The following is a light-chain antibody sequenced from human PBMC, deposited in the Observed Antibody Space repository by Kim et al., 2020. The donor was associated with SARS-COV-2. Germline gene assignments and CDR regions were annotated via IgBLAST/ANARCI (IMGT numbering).Light chain of an antibody. CDR2: GNN. Sequence: QSVLTQPPSASGTPGQRVTISCSGSTSNIGGNTVNWYQQLPGTAPKLLIYGNNERPSGVPDRFSGSRSGTSASLAISGLQSEDEADYHCAAWDDSLTGVVFGGWTKLNVL. V-gene: IGLV1-44*01. CDR3: AAWDDSLTGVV. J-gene: IGLJ2*01. CDR1: TSNIGGNT.